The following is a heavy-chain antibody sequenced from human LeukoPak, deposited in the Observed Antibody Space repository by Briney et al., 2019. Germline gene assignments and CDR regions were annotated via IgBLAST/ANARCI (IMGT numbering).Heavy chain of an antibody. V-gene: IGHV4-39*01. CDR1: GGSISSSSYY. J-gene: IGHJ5*02. Sequence: SETLSLTCTVSGGSISSSSYYWGWIRQSPAKGLEWIGSIYYSGNTYCNPSLKSRVTISVDTSKNQFSLNLNSVTAADTAVYYCARRRPHTMVRGVTREHWFDPWGQGTLVTVSS. CDR2: IYYSGNT. CDR3: ARRRPHTMVRGVTREHWFDP. D-gene: IGHD3-10*01.